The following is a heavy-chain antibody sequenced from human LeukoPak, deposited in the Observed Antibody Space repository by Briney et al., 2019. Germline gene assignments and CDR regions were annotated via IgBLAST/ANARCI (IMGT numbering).Heavy chain of an antibody. CDR1: GYTFTSYA. CDR2: INAGNGNT. J-gene: IGHJ6*03. V-gene: IGHV1-3*03. CDR3: ARDSGQNYYYYYMDV. D-gene: IGHD3-10*01. Sequence: ASVKVSCKASGYTFTSYAMHWVRQAPGQRLEWMGWINAGNGNTKYSQEFQGRVTITRDTSASTAYMELSSLRSEDMAVYYCARDSGQNYYYYYMDVWGKGTTVTVSS.